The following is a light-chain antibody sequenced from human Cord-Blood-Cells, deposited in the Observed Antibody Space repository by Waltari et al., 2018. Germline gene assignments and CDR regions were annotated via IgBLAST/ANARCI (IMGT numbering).Light chain of an antibody. V-gene: IGKV3-11*01. CDR3: QQRSNWPF. CDR2: DAS. J-gene: IGKJ5*01. Sequence: EIVLTQSPATLSLSPGERATLSCRASQSVSSYLAWYQQKPGQAPRLLIYDASNRATGIPARFIGSGSGTDFTLTISSLEPEDFAVYYCQQRSNWPFFGQGTRLEIK. CDR1: QSVSSY.